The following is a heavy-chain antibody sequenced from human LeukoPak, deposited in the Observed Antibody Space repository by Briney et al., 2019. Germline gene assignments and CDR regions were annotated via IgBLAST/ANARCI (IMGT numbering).Heavy chain of an antibody. D-gene: IGHD4-11*01. Sequence: PGGSLRLSCAASGFTFSDCHIHWVRQAPGKGLDWVALIWYDEDAKFYADSVKGRFTISRDNSKDTLYLQMSSLRAEDTGIYYCAKGGHYSFFDYWGQGTLVTVSS. CDR2: IWYDEDAK. J-gene: IGHJ4*02. CDR1: GFTFSDCH. V-gene: IGHV3-33*06. CDR3: AKGGHYSFFDY.